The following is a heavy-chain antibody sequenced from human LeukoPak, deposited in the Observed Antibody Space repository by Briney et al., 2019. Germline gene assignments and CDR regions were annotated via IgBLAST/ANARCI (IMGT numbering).Heavy chain of an antibody. CDR2: ISYDGSNK. V-gene: IGHV3-30-3*01. CDR1: GFTFSSYA. CDR3: ARRGFDWLSLDY. D-gene: IGHD3-9*01. J-gene: IGHJ4*02. Sequence: GGSLRLSCAASGFTFSSYAMHWVRQAPGKGLEWVAVISYDGSNKYYADSVKGRFTISRDNSKNTLHLQMNSLRAEDTAVYYCARRGFDWLSLDYWGQGTLVTVSS.